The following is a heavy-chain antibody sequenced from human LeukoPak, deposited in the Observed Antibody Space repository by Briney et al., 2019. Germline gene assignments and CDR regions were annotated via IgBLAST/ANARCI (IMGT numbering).Heavy chain of an antibody. J-gene: IGHJ4*02. CDR3: ARAHQWLGAFDY. Sequence: PSETLSLTCTVSGGSISSYYWSWIRQPPGKGLEWIGYIYYSGSTNYNPSLKSRVTISVDTSKNQFSLKLSSVTAADTAVYYCARAHQWLGAFDYWGQGTLVTVSS. CDR1: GGSISSYY. D-gene: IGHD6-19*01. V-gene: IGHV4-59*01. CDR2: IYYSGST.